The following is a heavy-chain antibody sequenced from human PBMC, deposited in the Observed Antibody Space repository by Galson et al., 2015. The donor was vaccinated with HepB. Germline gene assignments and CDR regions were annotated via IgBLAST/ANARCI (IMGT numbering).Heavy chain of an antibody. CDR1: GYTFTNYA. Sequence: SVKVSCKASGYTFTNYAMNWVRQAPGQGLEWMGWINTNTGNPTYAQGFTGRFVFSLDTSVSTAYLQISSLKAEDSAVYYCAREDGYNVFDWFDPWGQGTLVTVSS. CDR2: INTNTGNP. V-gene: IGHV7-4-1*02. CDR3: AREDGYNVFDWFDP. J-gene: IGHJ5*02. D-gene: IGHD5-24*01.